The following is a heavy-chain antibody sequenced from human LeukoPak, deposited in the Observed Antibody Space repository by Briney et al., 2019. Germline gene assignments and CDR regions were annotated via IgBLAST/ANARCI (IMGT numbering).Heavy chain of an antibody. CDR1: GYSFTSYW. CDR3: ASGGNTVVTPANAFDI. D-gene: IGHD4-23*01. Sequence: GESLKISCKGSGYSFTSYWIGWVRQMPGKGLEWMGIIYPGDSDTRYSPSFQGQVTISADKSISTAYLQWSSLKASDTAMYYCASGGNTVVTPANAFDIWGQGTMVTVSS. V-gene: IGHV5-51*01. J-gene: IGHJ3*02. CDR2: IYPGDSDT.